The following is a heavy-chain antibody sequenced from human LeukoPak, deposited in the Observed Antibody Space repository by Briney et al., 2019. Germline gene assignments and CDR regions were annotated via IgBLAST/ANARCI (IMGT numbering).Heavy chain of an antibody. D-gene: IGHD2-2*01. CDR3: ARRGPGYCSSTSCHFDY. Sequence: PSQTLSLTCTVSGGSITSGSYYWSWIRQPAGKGLECIGRIYTSGSTNYNPSLKSRVSISLDTSKNQFSLKLSSVTAADTAVYYCARRGPGYCSSTSCHFDYWGQGTLVTVSS. V-gene: IGHV4-61*02. CDR1: GGSITSGSYY. CDR2: IYTSGST. J-gene: IGHJ4*02.